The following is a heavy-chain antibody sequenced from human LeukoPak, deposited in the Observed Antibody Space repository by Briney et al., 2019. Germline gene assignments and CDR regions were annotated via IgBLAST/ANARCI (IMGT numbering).Heavy chain of an antibody. V-gene: IGHV1-18*01. J-gene: IGHJ3*02. CDR2: ISGYNGNT. Sequence: ASVKVSCKASGYTFTTYNINWVRQAPGQGLGWMGWISGYNGNTNYAQKLQGRVTMTTDTSTSTAYMELRSLKSYDTAVYYCASLKNYYDSSGYLVTDAFDIWGQGTMVTVSS. CDR3: ASLKNYYDSSGYLVTDAFDI. CDR1: GYTFTTYN. D-gene: IGHD3-22*01.